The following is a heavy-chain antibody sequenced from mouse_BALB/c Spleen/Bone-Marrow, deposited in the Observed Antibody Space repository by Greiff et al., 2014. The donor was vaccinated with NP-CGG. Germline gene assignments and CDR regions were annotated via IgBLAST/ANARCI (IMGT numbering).Heavy chain of an antibody. V-gene: IGHV14-3*02. D-gene: IGHD2-14*01. CDR1: GFNIKDTY. CDR3: AQGYDWAMDY. Sequence: VQLQQSGAELVKPGASAKLSCTASGFNIKDTYIHWVKQRPEQGLEWIGRIDPANGNTKYDPKFQGKATITTDTSSNTAYLQLSSLTSEDTAVYYCAQGYDWAMDYWGQGTSVTVSS. J-gene: IGHJ4*01. CDR2: IDPANGNT.